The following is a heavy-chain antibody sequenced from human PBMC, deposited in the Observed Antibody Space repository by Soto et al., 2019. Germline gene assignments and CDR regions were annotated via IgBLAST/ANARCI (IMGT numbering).Heavy chain of an antibody. V-gene: IGHV1-18*01. D-gene: IGHD2-15*01. J-gene: IGHJ4*02. CDR3: ARDWDIVVVVAATGLDY. CDR2: ISAYNGNT. CDR1: GYTFTSYG. Sequence: QVQLVQSGAEVKKPGASVKVSCKASGYTFTSYGIIWVRQAPGQGLEWMGWISAYNGNTNYAQKLQGRVTMTTDTSTSTAYMELRSLRSDDTAVYYCARDWDIVVVVAATGLDYWGQGTLVTVSS.